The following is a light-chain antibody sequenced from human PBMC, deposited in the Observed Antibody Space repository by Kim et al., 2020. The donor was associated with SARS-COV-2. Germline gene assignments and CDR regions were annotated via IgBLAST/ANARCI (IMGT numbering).Light chain of an antibody. V-gene: IGLV2-23*02. CDR2: EVS. J-gene: IGLJ1*01. Sequence: QSALTQPASVSGSPGQSITISCTGTSSDVGNYNLVSCYQQHPGKAPKLMIYEVSKRPSGVSNRFSGSKSGNTASLTISGLQAEDEADYYCCSYAGSSTPYVFGTGTKVTVL. CDR3: CSYAGSSTPYV. CDR1: SSDVGNYNL.